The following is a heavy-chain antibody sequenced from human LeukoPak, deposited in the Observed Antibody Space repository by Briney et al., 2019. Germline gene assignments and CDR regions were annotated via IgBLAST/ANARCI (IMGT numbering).Heavy chain of an antibody. D-gene: IGHD3-22*01. Sequence: SETLSLTSAVAGGSTSSGGYSCSWIRQPPGKGLEWIGYIYHSGSTYYNPSLKSRVTISVDRSKTQFSLKLSAVTAADTAVYYCARGQYYDRSGYDEFDYWGQGTLVTVSS. J-gene: IGHJ4*02. CDR3: ARGQYYDRSGYDEFDY. V-gene: IGHV4-30-2*01. CDR2: IYHSGST. CDR1: GGSTSSGGYS.